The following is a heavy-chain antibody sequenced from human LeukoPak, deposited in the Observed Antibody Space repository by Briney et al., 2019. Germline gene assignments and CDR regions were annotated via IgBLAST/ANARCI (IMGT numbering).Heavy chain of an antibody. CDR3: ARRHCSSTSCHYFDY. J-gene: IGHJ4*02. V-gene: IGHV1-8*01. CDR1: RYTFSSYD. D-gene: IGHD2-2*01. CDR2: MNPNSGNT. Sequence: ASVKVSCKASRYTFSSYDINWVRQATGQGLEWMGWMNPNSGNTGYAQKFQGRVTMTRNTSISTAYMDLSSLRSEDTAVYYCARRHCSSTSCHYFDYWGQGTLVTVSS.